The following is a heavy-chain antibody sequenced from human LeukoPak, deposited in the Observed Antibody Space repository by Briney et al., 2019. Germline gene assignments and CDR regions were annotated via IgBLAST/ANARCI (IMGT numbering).Heavy chain of an antibody. CDR3: AKYNSGSLDY. CDR1: GYTFTGYY. J-gene: IGHJ4*02. Sequence: GASVKVSCKASGYTFTGYYVQWVRQAPGQGLEWMGWINTIKGVTSYAQKFQGRVTMTRDTSISTAYMELSSLTSDDTAVYYCAKYNSGSLDYWGQGTLVTVSS. CDR2: INTIKGVT. D-gene: IGHD6-19*01. V-gene: IGHV1-2*02.